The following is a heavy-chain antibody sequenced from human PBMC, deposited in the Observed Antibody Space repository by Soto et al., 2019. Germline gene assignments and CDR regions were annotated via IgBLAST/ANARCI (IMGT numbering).Heavy chain of an antibody. D-gene: IGHD6-6*01. Sequence: AAGKFSCKGFGFTLTGYGISLVRQAPGEGLGWMGWISAYNGNTNYAQKLQGRVNMTTETSTSTAYMELRSLRSDDTAVYYCAKTQYRSSDLRYYYYGMDVWGQGTTVTVSS. V-gene: IGHV1-18*04. CDR2: ISAYNGNT. J-gene: IGHJ6*02. CDR3: AKTQYRSSDLRYYYYGMDV. CDR1: GFTLTGYG.